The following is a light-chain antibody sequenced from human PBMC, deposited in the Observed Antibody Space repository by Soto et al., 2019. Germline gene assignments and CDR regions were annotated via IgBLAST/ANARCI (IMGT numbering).Light chain of an antibody. CDR2: DAS. CDR3: QQVNSFPLS. V-gene: IGKV1-5*01. CDR1: QSISHW. J-gene: IGKJ4*01. Sequence: DIQMTQSPATLSASVVDSVTITYRASQSISHWLAWYQQKPGKAPKFLVYDASSLESGVPSRFSGSGSGTEFTLTISSLQPDDFATYYCQQVNSFPLSFGGGTKVDIK.